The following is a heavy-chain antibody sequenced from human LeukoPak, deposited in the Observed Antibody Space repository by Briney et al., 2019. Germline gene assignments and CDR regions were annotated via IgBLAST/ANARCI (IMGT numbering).Heavy chain of an antibody. V-gene: IGHV4-4*07. Sequence: SETLSLTCTVSGGSISSYYWSWIRQPAGKGLEWIGRIYTSGSTNYNPSLKSRLTMSVDTSKNQFSLKLTSVTAADTAVYYCARGRDGYLYYYFDYWGQGTLVTVSS. J-gene: IGHJ4*02. CDR2: IYTSGST. CDR3: ARGRDGYLYYYFDY. D-gene: IGHD5-24*01. CDR1: GGSISSYY.